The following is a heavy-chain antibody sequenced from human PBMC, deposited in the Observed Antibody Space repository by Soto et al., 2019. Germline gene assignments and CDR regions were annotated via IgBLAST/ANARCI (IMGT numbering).Heavy chain of an antibody. V-gene: IGHV1-69*12. Sequence: QVHLVQSGAEVKKPGSSVRVSCKASGATLNSFINYGINWVRQAPGQGLEYMGGIIPVFGAANHAQKFQGRLTISADESTRTVNMELSTLTPKDTAVYYCSRGAATKLLVLKYDALEIWGQGTMVTVSS. CDR2: IIPVFGAA. J-gene: IGHJ3*02. CDR1: GATLNSFINYG. CDR3: SRGAATKLLVLKYDALEI. D-gene: IGHD5-12*01.